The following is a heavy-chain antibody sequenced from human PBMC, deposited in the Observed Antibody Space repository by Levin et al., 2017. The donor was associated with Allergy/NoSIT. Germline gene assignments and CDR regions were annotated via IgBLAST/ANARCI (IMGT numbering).Heavy chain of an antibody. CDR3: ARDRAQGDIVVVPAAIEDGGDAFDI. Sequence: SETLSLTCTVSGGSISSGGYYWSWIRQHPGKGLEWIGYIYYSGSTYYNPSLKSRVTISVDTSKNQFSLKLSSVTAADTAVYYCARDRAQGDIVVVPAAIEDGGDAFDIWGQGTMVTVSS. CDR2: IYYSGST. CDR1: GGSISSGGYY. J-gene: IGHJ3*02. V-gene: IGHV4-31*03. D-gene: IGHD2-2*01.